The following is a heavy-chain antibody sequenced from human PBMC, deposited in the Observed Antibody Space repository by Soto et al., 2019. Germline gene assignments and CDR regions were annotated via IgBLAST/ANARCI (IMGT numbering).Heavy chain of an antibody. CDR2: LSYDGSSK. J-gene: IGHJ4*02. Sequence: GGSLRLSCAAAGCKFSNFGMHRVRQAPGTGLEWVASLSYDGSSKYYVDSVKGRFTISRDNSEDTLYLQMDSLRDEDTAVYYCARDVLSWELLADYWGQGTLVTVSS. V-gene: IGHV3-33*08. CDR3: ARDVLSWELLADY. CDR1: GCKFSNFG. D-gene: IGHD1-26*01.